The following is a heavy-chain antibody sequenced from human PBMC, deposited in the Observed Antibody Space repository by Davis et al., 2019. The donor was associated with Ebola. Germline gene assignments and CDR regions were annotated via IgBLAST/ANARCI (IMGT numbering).Heavy chain of an antibody. CDR1: GDSVSSNSAA. Sequence: PSETLSLTCAISGDSVSSNSAAWNWIRQSPSRGLEWLGRTYYRSKWYNDYAVSVKSRITINPDTSKNQFSLQLNSVTPEDTAVYYCARDPLHWNDVRDAFDIWGQGTMVTVSS. CDR3: ARDPLHWNDVRDAFDI. CDR2: TYYRSKWYN. D-gene: IGHD1-1*01. V-gene: IGHV6-1*01. J-gene: IGHJ3*02.